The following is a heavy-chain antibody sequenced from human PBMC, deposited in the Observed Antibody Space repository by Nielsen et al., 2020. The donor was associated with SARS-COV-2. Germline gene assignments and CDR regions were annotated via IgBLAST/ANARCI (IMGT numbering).Heavy chain of an antibody. D-gene: IGHD4-17*01. J-gene: IGHJ4*02. Sequence: GESLKISCAASGFTFSSYGMHWVRQAPGKGLEWVAVIWYDGSNKYYADSVKGRFTISRDNAKNSLYLQMNSLRAEDTAVYYCARARNPDYGDFAGFDYWGQGTLVTVSS. CDR2: IWYDGSNK. CDR1: GFTFSSYG. CDR3: ARARNPDYGDFAGFDY. V-gene: IGHV3-33*01.